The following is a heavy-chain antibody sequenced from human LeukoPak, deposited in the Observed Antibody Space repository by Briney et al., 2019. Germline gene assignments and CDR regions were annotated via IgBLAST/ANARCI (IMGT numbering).Heavy chain of an antibody. CDR3: ARDIYYEGSGYTFDY. Sequence: KPSQTLSLTCTVSGGSISSGDYYWSWIRQPPGKGLEWIGYIYYSGSTYYNPSLKSRVTISVDTSKNQFSLKLSSVTAADTAVYYCARDIYYEGSGYTFDYWGQGTLVTVSS. D-gene: IGHD3-22*01. CDR2: IYYSGST. V-gene: IGHV4-30-4*01. CDR1: GGSISSGDYY. J-gene: IGHJ4*02.